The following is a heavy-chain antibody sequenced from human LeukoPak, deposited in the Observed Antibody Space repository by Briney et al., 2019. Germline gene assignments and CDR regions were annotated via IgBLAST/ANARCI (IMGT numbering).Heavy chain of an antibody. CDR3: AYQREDYYDSSGLFDY. Sequence: GRSLRLSCAASGFTFSSYGMHWVRQAPGKGLEWVAVIWYDGSNKYYADSVKGRFTISRDNSKNTLYLQMNSLRAEDTAVYYCAYQREDYYDSSGLFDYWGQGTLVTVSS. V-gene: IGHV3-33*01. J-gene: IGHJ4*02. CDR1: GFTFSSYG. CDR2: IWYDGSNK. D-gene: IGHD3-22*01.